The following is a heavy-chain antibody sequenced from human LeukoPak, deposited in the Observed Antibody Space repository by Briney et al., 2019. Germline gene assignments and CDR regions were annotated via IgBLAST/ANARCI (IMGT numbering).Heavy chain of an antibody. CDR3: ARDRKLSSGWSEFDY. CDR2: INPSGGST. J-gene: IGHJ4*02. CDR1: GYTFTSYY. Sequence: ASVKVSCKASGYTFTSYYMHWVRQAPGQGLEWMGIINPSGGSTSYAQKFQGRVTMTRDTSTSTVYMGLSSLRSEDTAVYYCARDRKLSSGWSEFDYWGQGTLVTVSS. V-gene: IGHV1-46*01. D-gene: IGHD6-19*01.